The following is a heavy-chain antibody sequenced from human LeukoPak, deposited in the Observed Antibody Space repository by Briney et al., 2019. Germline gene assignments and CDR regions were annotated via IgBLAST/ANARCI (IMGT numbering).Heavy chain of an antibody. J-gene: IGHJ4*02. Sequence: PSETLSLTCGVYGESFSGFYWSWIRQTPGKGLQWIGEINHSGDINYNPSLESRVTISVDTSKRQFSLRLSSVTAADTAVYYCARGGPRYYDMLGFDYWGQGTLVTVSS. CDR1: GESFSGFY. D-gene: IGHD3-9*01. V-gene: IGHV4-34*01. CDR3: ARGGPRYYDMLGFDY. CDR2: INHSGDI.